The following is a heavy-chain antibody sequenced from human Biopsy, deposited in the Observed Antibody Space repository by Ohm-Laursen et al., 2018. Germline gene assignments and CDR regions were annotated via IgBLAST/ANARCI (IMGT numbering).Heavy chain of an antibody. CDR1: GFTINSYS. D-gene: IGHD3-16*01. CDR2: ITRDGASI. CDR3: ARDASSWGRGDVFDV. Sequence: SLRLSCAASGFTINSYSMNWVRQAPGKGLEWVSSITRDGASIHYADSVKGRFTISSDNTKNSLYLEMGSLRAEDKALYYCARDASSWGRGDVFDVWGQGTMVTVSS. V-gene: IGHV3-21*06. J-gene: IGHJ3*01.